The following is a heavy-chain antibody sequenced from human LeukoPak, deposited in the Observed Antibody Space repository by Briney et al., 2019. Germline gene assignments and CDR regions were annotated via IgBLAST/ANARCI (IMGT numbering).Heavy chain of an antibody. J-gene: IGHJ4*02. Sequence: PGGSLRLSCAASGFTFSSYAMHWVRQAPGKGLEWVAVISYDGSNKYYADSVKGRFTISRDNSKNTLYLQMNSLRAEDTAVYYCARDSELEHRTGFDYWGQGTLVTVSS. V-gene: IGHV3-30*04. CDR3: ARDSELEHRTGFDY. D-gene: IGHD1-26*01. CDR2: ISYDGSNK. CDR1: GFTFSSYA.